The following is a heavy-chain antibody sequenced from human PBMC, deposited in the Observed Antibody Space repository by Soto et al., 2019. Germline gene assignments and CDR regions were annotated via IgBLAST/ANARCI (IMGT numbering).Heavy chain of an antibody. Sequence: NPSETLSLTCAVSGGSIGSFYWSWIRQSPGGTLEWIGYIYASRATTYNPSLESRVSMSVDIPNNEFSLDMTSVTAADTAVYYCARSHSFDGSIYHYYFDFWGQGTLVTVSS. CDR3: ARSHSFDGSIYHYYFDF. D-gene: IGHD3-3*02. CDR1: GGSIGSFY. J-gene: IGHJ4*02. CDR2: IYASRAT. V-gene: IGHV4-59*01.